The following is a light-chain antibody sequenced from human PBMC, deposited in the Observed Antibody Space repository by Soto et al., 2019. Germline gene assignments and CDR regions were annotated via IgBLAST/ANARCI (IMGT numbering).Light chain of an antibody. CDR2: DTS. Sequence: QAVVTQEPSLTVSPGGTVTLTCGSSTGAVTSGHYPYWFQQKPGQAPRTLIYDTSNKHSWTPARFSGSLLGGKAALTLSGAQPEDEAEYYCLLSYSGAGLVVFGGGTTLTVL. J-gene: IGLJ2*01. CDR1: TGAVTSGHY. CDR3: LLSYSGAGLVV. V-gene: IGLV7-46*01.